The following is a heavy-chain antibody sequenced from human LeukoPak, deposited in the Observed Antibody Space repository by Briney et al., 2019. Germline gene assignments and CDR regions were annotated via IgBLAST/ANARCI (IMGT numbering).Heavy chain of an antibody. CDR1: GFTFSNYA. CDR3: ARGLYYDFWSGYYTGDYYYGMDV. CDR2: IYYSGST. Sequence: GSLRLSCAASGFTFSNYAMNWVRQPPGKGLEWIGYIYYSGSTNYNPSLKSRVTISVDTSKNQFSLKLSSVTAADTAVYYCARGLYYDFWSGYYTGDYYYGMDVWGQGTTVTVSS. J-gene: IGHJ6*02. V-gene: IGHV4-59*01. D-gene: IGHD3-3*01.